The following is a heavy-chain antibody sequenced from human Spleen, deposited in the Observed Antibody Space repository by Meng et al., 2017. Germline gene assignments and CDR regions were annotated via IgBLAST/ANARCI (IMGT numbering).Heavy chain of an antibody. J-gene: IGHJ5*02. CDR1: GGSISSSGYY. Sequence: QLQLQQSGPGLVKPSETLSLTCTVSGGSISSSGYYWGWIRQPPGKGLEWIGSIGHSGFTYYTPSLKSRVTVSIDTSRNQFSLWLTSVTAADTAVYYCARLPTGYPNWFDPWGQGTLVTVSS. D-gene: IGHD4-17*01. CDR2: IGHSGFT. CDR3: ARLPTGYPNWFDP. V-gene: IGHV4-39*01.